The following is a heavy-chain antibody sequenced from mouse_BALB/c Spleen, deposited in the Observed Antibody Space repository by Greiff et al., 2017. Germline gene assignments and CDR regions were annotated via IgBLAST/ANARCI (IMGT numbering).Heavy chain of an antibody. CDR3: ARGPGSSHWYFDV. CDR1: GYAFTNYL. V-gene: IGHV1-54*01. D-gene: IGHD1-1*01. J-gene: IGHJ1*01. Sequence: VKLQESGAELVRPGTSVKVSCKASGYAFTNYLIEWVKQRPGQGLEWIGVINPGSGGTNYNEKFKGKATLTADKSSSTAYMQLSSLTSDDSAVYFCARGPGSSHWYFDVWGAGTTVTVSS. CDR2: INPGSGGT.